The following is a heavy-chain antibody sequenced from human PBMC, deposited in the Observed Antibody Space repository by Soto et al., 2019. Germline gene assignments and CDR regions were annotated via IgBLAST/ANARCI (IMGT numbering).Heavy chain of an antibody. CDR3: AKVLGGYCSGGSCYPVLDY. D-gene: IGHD2-15*01. V-gene: IGHV3-23*01. Sequence: GGSLRLSCAASGFTFSSYAMSWVRQAPGKGLEWVSAISGSGGSTYYADSVKGRFTISRDNSKNTLYLQMNSLRAEDTAVYYCAKVLGGYCSGGSCYPVLDYWGQGTLVTVSS. CDR1: GFTFSSYA. J-gene: IGHJ4*02. CDR2: ISGSGGST.